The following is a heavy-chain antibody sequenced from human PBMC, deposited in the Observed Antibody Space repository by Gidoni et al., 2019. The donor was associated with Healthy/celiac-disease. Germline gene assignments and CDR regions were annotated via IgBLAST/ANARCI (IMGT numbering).Heavy chain of an antibody. CDR2: INHSGST. CDR3: AREKHLGVATIGD. J-gene: IGHJ3*01. V-gene: IGHV4-34*01. D-gene: IGHD5-12*01. Sequence: GLEWIGEINHSGSTNYNPSLKSRVTISVDTSKNQFSLKLSSVTAADTAVYYCAREKHLGVATIGDWGQGTMVTVSS.